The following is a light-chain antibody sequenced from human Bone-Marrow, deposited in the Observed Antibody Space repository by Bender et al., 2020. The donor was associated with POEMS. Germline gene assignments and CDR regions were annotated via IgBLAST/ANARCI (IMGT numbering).Light chain of an antibody. J-gene: IGLJ3*02. Sequence: QSVLTQPPSASGTPGQRVTISCSGGSIGRNPINWYQQLPGTAPRRLIYRDNQRPSGVPDRFSGSKSDTSASLAISGVRYEDEAVYYCAAWDDSLSGLNWVFGGGTKLTVL. CDR3: AAWDDSLSGLNWV. CDR1: SIGRNP. CDR2: RDN. V-gene: IGLV1-47*01.